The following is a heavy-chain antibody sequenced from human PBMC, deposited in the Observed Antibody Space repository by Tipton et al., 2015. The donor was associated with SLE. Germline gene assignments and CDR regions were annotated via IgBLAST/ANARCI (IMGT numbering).Heavy chain of an antibody. CDR1: GFTFSSYG. D-gene: IGHD2-2*01. CDR3: AKEKGEIVVVPSYYYDGMDV. Sequence: SLRLSCAASGFTFSSYGMHWVRQAPGKGLEWVAFIRYDGSNKYYGDSVKGRFTISRDDSKNTLYLQMNSLRAEDTAVYYCAKEKGEIVVVPSYYYDGMDVWGQGTTVTVSS. V-gene: IGHV3-30*02. CDR2: IRYDGSNK. J-gene: IGHJ6*02.